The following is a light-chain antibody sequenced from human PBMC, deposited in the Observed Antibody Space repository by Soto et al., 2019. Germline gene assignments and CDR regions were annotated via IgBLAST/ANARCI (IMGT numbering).Light chain of an antibody. CDR1: QSISSY. CDR3: QQTYVTPPWA. CDR2: AAA. V-gene: IGKV1-39*01. Sequence: DIQMTQSPSSLSASVGDRVTITCRASQSISSYLNWYQQKPGKAPKLLIFAAANLEIGIPSRFSGSGSGTDFTLSISNLQPEDFATYFCQQTYVTPPWAFGQGTKVDIK. J-gene: IGKJ1*01.